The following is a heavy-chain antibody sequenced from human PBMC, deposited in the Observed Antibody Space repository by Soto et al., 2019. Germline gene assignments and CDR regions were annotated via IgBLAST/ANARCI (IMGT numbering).Heavy chain of an antibody. CDR2: ISGSGGST. CDR3: ARDKADKDCISTSCFSPLDC. Sequence: GGSLRLSCAASGFTFSSYAMSWFRQAPGKGLEWVSAISGSGGSTYYADSVKGRFTISRDNSKNTLYLQMNSLRAEDTAVYYCARDKADKDCISTSCFSPLDCWGQGTLVTVSS. J-gene: IGHJ4*02. V-gene: IGHV3-23*01. CDR1: GFTFSSYA. D-gene: IGHD2-2*01.